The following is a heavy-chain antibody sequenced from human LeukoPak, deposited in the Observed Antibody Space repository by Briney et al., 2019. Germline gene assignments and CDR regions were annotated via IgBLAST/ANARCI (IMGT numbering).Heavy chain of an antibody. CDR2: IYSGGST. V-gene: IGHV3-66*01. CDR1: GFTVSSNY. D-gene: IGHD6-13*01. Sequence: GGSLRLSCAASGFTVSSNYMSWVRQAPGKGLEWVSVIYSGGSTYYADSVKGRSTISRDNSKNTLYLQMNSLRAEDTAVYYCARGGSPSSGWLYWFDPWGQGTLVTVSS. CDR3: ARGGSPSSGWLYWFDP. J-gene: IGHJ5*02.